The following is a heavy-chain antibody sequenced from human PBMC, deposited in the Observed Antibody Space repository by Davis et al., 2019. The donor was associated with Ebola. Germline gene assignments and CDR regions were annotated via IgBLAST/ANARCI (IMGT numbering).Heavy chain of an antibody. J-gene: IGHJ4*02. CDR1: GGSIGSLNNY. CDR3: ARLSSVGPSN. CDR2: IYYDRNT. Sequence: SETLSLTCTVSGGSIGSLNNYWAWIRQPPGKGLEWIGTIYYDRNTYYNPSLNSRVSIFADTSKSQFSLNLRSVTSADTAVYFCARLSSVGPSNWGQGTLVTVSS. V-gene: IGHV4-39*01.